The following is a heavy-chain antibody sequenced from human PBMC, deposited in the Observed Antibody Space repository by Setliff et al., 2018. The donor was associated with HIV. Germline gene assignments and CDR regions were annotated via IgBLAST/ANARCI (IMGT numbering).Heavy chain of an antibody. CDR1: GGSISSSNYY. CDR3: ARGGYDYVWGSYRYRGDFDI. Sequence: SETLSLTCAVSGGSISSSNYYWGWIRQPPGKGLEWIGTIYYSGSTYYNPSLKSRVTISLDTSKNQFSLKLSSVTAADTAVYYCARGGYDYVWGSYRYRGDFDIWGQGTMVTVSS. V-gene: IGHV4-39*07. D-gene: IGHD3-16*02. CDR2: IYYSGST. J-gene: IGHJ3*02.